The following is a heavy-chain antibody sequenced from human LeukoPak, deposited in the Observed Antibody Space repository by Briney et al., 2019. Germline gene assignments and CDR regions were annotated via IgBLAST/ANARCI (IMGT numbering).Heavy chain of an antibody. J-gene: IGHJ4*02. Sequence: GGSLRLSCAASGFTFSSYAMSWVRQAPGKGLEWVSAISGSGGSTYYADSVKGRFTISRDNSKNTLYLQMNSLRAEDTAVYYCAKAGMQYYYDSSGYGRFRYHFDYWGRGTLVTVSS. CDR1: GFTFSSYA. CDR3: AKAGMQYYYDSSGYGRFRYHFDY. D-gene: IGHD3-22*01. CDR2: ISGSGGST. V-gene: IGHV3-23*01.